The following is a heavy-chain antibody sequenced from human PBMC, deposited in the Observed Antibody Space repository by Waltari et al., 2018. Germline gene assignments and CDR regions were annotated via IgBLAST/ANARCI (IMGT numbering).Heavy chain of an antibody. CDR2: ISSSSSYI. CDR1: GFTFSSYS. V-gene: IGHV3-21*01. J-gene: IGHJ4*02. D-gene: IGHD3-3*01. CDR3: ARWSGYCDDY. Sequence: EVQLVESGGGLVKPGGSLRRTCAASGFTFSSYSMNWVRQAPGKGLEWVSSISSSSSYIYYADSVKGRFTISRDNAKNSLYLQMNSLRAEDTAVYYCARWSGYCDDYWGQGTLVTVSS.